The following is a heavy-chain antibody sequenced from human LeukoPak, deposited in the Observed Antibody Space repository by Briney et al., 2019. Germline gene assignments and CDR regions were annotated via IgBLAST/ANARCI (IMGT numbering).Heavy chain of an antibody. CDR1: GGSISSGDYY. CDR2: IYYSGST. J-gene: IGHJ4*02. CDR3: ARGRSSTSSPLDY. D-gene: IGHD2-2*01. Sequence: SETLSLTCTVSGGSISSGDYYWSWIRQPPGKGLEWIGYIYYSGSTYYNPSLKSRVTISVDTSKNQFSLKLSSVTAADTAVYYCARGRSSTSSPLDYWGQGTLVTVSS. V-gene: IGHV4-30-4*01.